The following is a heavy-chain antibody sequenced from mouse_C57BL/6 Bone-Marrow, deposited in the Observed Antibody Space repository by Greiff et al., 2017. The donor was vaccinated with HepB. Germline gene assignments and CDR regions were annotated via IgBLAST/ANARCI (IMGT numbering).Heavy chain of an antibody. D-gene: IGHD2-13*01. Sequence: EVHLVESGGGLVQPGASLRLSCAASGFTFTDYCMSWVRQPPGKAPEWLALIRNKANGYTSEYTASVKGRFTISRDNSQNILYLQVNTLRAEDSATYCCVKAVAYGGDYTWFAYWDRGTRVTVTA. CDR1: GFTFTDYC. J-gene: IGHJ3*01. V-gene: IGHV7-4*01. CDR2: IRNKANGYTS. CDR3: VKAVAYGGDYTWFAY.